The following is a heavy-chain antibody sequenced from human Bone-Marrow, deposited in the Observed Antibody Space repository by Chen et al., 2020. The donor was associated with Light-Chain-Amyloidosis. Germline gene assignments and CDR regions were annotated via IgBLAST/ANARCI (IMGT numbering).Heavy chain of an antibody. V-gene: IGHV4-34*01. CDR3: ARSIAAAGHVAY. D-gene: IGHD6-13*01. Sequence: QVQLQQWGAGLLKPSETLSLTCAVYGGSFSGYYWSWISQPPGKGLEWIGEINHSGSTNYNPSLKSRVTISVDTTKNQFSLKLRYVTAASTAVYYCARSIAAAGHVAYCGQGTLVTVSS. CDR1: GGSFSGYY. CDR2: INHSGST. J-gene: IGHJ4*02.